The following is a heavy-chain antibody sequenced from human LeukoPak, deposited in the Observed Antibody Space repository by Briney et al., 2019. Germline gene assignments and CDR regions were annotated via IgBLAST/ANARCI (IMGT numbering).Heavy chain of an antibody. CDR3: ASSPPICSGGSCYSNY. CDR1: GGSISSGSYY. V-gene: IGHV4-61*02. D-gene: IGHD2-15*01. Sequence: KPSETLSLTCTVSGGSISSGSYYWSWIRQPAGKGLEWIGRIYTSGSTNYNPSLKSRVTISVDTSKNQFSLKLSSVTAADTAVYYCASSPPICSGGSCYSNYWGQGTLVTVSS. J-gene: IGHJ4*02. CDR2: IYTSGST.